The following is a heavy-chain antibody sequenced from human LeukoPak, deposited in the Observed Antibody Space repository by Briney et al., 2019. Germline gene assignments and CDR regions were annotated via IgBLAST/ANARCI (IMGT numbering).Heavy chain of an antibody. D-gene: IGHD2-21*02. Sequence: GESLKISCKTSGYIFTSYWIGWVRQMPGKGLEWMGIIYPGDSDTRYSPSFQGQVTISADKSISTAYLQWSSLKASDTAIYYCARRGVTLNRYFDLWGRGTLVTVSS. J-gene: IGHJ2*01. CDR2: IYPGDSDT. CDR1: GYIFTSYW. CDR3: ARRGVTLNRYFDL. V-gene: IGHV5-51*01.